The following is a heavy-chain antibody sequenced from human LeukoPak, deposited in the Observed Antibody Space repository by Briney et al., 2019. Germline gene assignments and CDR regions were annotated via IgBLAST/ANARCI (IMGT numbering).Heavy chain of an antibody. V-gene: IGHV3-48*04. J-gene: IGHJ3*02. D-gene: IGHD1-14*01. CDR2: ISSGSYTI. CDR1: GFTFSYYY. Sequence: GGSLRLSCAGSGFTFSYYYMIWVRQAPGKGLEWVSYISSGSYTIYYADSVKGRFSISRDNAKNSLYLQMNSLRAEDTAVYYCARDAGYKLKDAFDIWGQGTMVTVSS. CDR3: ARDAGYKLKDAFDI.